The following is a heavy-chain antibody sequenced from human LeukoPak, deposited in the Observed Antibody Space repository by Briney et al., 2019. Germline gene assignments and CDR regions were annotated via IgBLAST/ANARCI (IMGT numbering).Heavy chain of an antibody. V-gene: IGHV3-7*04. Sequence: GGSLRLSCAASGFTFSSYWMTWVRQAPGKGLEGVANIKQDGSEKYYVDSVKGRFTISRDNAKISLYLQMNSLRAEDTAVYYCARERYYSDSSGYFSYWGQGTLVTVSS. J-gene: IGHJ4*02. CDR1: GFTFSSYW. CDR3: ARERYYSDSSGYFSY. CDR2: IKQDGSEK. D-gene: IGHD3-22*01.